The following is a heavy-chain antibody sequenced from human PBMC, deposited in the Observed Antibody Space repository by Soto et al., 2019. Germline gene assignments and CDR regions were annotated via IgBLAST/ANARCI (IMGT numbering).Heavy chain of an antibody. CDR1: GASISGFH. Sequence: PSETLSLTCTGSGASISGFHWSWIRQSAGKGLEWIWRIYATGTTDYNPSLKSRVMMSVDTSKKQFSLTLRSWTAADTAGYYCASAGTRALQDWFDPWGQGILVTVS. V-gene: IGHV4-4*07. J-gene: IGHJ5*02. D-gene: IGHD1-1*01. CDR3: ASAGTRALQDWFDP. CDR2: IYATGTT.